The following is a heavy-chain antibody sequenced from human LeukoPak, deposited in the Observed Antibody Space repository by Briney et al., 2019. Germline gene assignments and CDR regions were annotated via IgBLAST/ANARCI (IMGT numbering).Heavy chain of an antibody. CDR2: IYSGGST. J-gene: IGHJ4*02. V-gene: IGHV3-66*02. Sequence: GGSLRLSCVASGFTVSSNYMSWVPQAPGKGLEWVSVIYSGGSTYYADSGKGRFTISRDNSKNTLYLQVNSLRPEDTAVYYCARSVAAAAHFDYWGQGTLVTVSS. CDR3: ARSVAAAAHFDY. D-gene: IGHD6-13*01. CDR1: GFTVSSNY.